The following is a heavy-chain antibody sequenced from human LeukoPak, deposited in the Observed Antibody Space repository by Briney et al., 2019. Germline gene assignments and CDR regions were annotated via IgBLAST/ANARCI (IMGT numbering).Heavy chain of an antibody. V-gene: IGHV1-69*04. CDR3: ARDLGSSSWYDYYFDH. Sequence: SVKVSCKASGGTFSSYTISWVRQAPGQGLEWLGRIIPILGIANYAQKFQGRVTITADKSTSTAYMELSSPRSEDTAVYYCARDLGSSSWYDYYFDHWGQGTLVTVSS. CDR2: IIPILGIA. CDR1: GGTFSSYT. J-gene: IGHJ4*02. D-gene: IGHD6-13*01.